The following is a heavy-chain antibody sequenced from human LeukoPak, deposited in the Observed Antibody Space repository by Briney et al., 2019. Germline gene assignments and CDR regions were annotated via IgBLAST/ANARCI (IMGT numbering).Heavy chain of an antibody. Sequence: GGSLRLSCAASGFTFNGYGMNWVRQAPGKGLEWVAYISSISSTIHYSDSVKGRFTISRDNAKNSLYLQMNSLRAEDTAVYYCARGAIAGANFDYWGQGALVTVSS. D-gene: IGHD1-26*01. V-gene: IGHV3-48*01. CDR3: ARGAIAGANFDY. CDR2: ISSISSTI. CDR1: GFTFNGYG. J-gene: IGHJ4*02.